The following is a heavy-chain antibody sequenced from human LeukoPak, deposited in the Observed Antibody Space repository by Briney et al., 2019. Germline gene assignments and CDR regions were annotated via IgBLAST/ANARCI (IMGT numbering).Heavy chain of an antibody. V-gene: IGHV3-21*01. J-gene: IGHJ4*02. CDR1: GFTFSSYS. Sequence: GGSLRLSCAASGFTFSSYSMNWVRQAPGKGLEWVSSISSSSSYIYYADSVKGRFTISRDNAKNSLYLQMNSLRAEDTAVYYCATYPGSVVVAATPFGNYWGQGTLVTVSS. CDR3: ATYPGSVVVAATPFGNY. D-gene: IGHD2-15*01. CDR2: ISSSSSYI.